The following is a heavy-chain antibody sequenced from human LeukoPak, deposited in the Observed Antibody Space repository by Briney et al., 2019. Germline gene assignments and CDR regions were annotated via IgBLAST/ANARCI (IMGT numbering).Heavy chain of an antibody. Sequence: GGSLRLSCAASGFTFSSYSMNWVRQAPGKGLEWVSSISSSSSYIYYADSVKGRFTISRDNAKNSLYLQMNSPRAEDTAVYYCARQGSSDAFDIWGQGTMVTVSS. D-gene: IGHD6-6*01. V-gene: IGHV3-21*01. CDR1: GFTFSSYS. J-gene: IGHJ3*02. CDR2: ISSSSSYI. CDR3: ARQGSSDAFDI.